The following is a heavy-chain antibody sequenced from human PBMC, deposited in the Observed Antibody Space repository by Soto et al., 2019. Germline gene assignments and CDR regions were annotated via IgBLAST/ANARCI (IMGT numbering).Heavy chain of an antibody. D-gene: IGHD2-15*01. Sequence: EVQLLESGGDLVQPGGSLRLSCAASGFTFDNYAMNWVRQAPGKGLEWVSGTSGSGDITYYPDSVKGLFTISRDNSKNTLYLKMNSLSAEDTAVYYYARRYCIPTICSRVDFYMDVWGKETKVTVSS. V-gene: IGHV3-23*01. CDR1: GFTFDNYA. CDR3: ARRYCIPTICSRVDFYMDV. CDR2: TSGSGDIT. J-gene: IGHJ6*03.